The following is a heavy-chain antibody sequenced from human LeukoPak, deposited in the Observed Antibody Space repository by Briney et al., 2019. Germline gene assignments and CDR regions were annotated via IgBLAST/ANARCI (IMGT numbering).Heavy chain of an antibody. CDR3: ARDVGGYSYGFVY. J-gene: IGHJ4*02. D-gene: IGHD5-18*01. CDR1: GFTFSSYS. Sequence: GGSLRLSCAASGFTFSSYSMNWVRQAPGKGPEWVSSISSSSSYIYYADSVKGRFTISRDNAKNSLYLQMNSLRAEDTAVYYCARDVGGYSYGFVYWGQGTLVTVSS. CDR2: ISSSSSYI. V-gene: IGHV3-21*01.